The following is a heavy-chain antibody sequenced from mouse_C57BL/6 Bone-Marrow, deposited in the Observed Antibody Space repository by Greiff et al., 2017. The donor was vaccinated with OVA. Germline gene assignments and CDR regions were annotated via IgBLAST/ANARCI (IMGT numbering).Heavy chain of an antibody. Sequence: VQLVESGGGLVQPGGSLKLSCAASGFTFSDFYMYWIRQTPEKRLEWVAYISNGGGSTYYPDTVKGRFTISRDIAKNTLYLRMSGLKSEDTAMYYCARLDAMDYWGQGTSVTVYS. CDR2: ISNGGGST. V-gene: IGHV5-12*01. CDR1: GFTFSDFY. CDR3: ARLDAMDY. J-gene: IGHJ4*01.